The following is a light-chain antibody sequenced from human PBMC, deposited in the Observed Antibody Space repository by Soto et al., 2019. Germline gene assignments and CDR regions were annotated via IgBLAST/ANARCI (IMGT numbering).Light chain of an antibody. CDR1: QSINGN. J-gene: IGKJ1*01. CDR3: QQYDDWPS. V-gene: IGKV3-15*01. Sequence: ERLRSQSPDTKSMSPGERATLSCRASQSINGNLAWYQQKPGQAPRLLMFAATTRATGIPARFSGGRSGTEFTLIIARLQSEDSAVYYCQQYDDWPSFGHGS. CDR2: AAT.